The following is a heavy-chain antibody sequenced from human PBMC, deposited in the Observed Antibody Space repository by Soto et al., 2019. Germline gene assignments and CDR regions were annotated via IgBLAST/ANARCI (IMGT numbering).Heavy chain of an antibody. CDR1: GFTFSDYA. CDR2: ISDSGITT. Sequence: EVQLLESGGGLIQPGGSLRLSCAGSGFTFSDYAMAWVRQAPGKGLEWVSGISDSGITTRYADSVKGRCTISRDNSKNILFLQMRSLRAADTDVYYCARDARRTGIVGQWVAWGQGTLVTVSS. CDR3: ARDARRTGIVGQWVA. J-gene: IGHJ5*02. D-gene: IGHD1-26*01. V-gene: IGHV3-23*01.